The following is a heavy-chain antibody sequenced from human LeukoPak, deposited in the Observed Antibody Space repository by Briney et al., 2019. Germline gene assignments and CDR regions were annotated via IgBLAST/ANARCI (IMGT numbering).Heavy chain of an antibody. CDR2: ISGSGGST. V-gene: IGHV3-23*01. Sequence: RPGGSLRLSCAASGFTFSSYAMSWVRQAPGKGLEWVSAISGSGGSTYYADSVKGRFTISRDKNTLYLQMNSLRAEDTAVCYCARDGIVYYYDSSGYQLPPYYYYGMDVWGQGTTVTVSS. CDR3: ARDGIVYYYDSSGYQLPPYYYYGMDV. J-gene: IGHJ6*02. CDR1: GFTFSSYA. D-gene: IGHD3-22*01.